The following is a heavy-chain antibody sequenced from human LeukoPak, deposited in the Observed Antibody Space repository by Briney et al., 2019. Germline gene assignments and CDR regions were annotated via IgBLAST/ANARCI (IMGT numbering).Heavy chain of an antibody. D-gene: IGHD2-15*01. CDR1: GFTFSTYA. V-gene: IGHV3-23*01. J-gene: IGHJ4*02. CDR3: AKSPVSSCRGSFCYPFDY. CDR2: ISGSDDGT. Sequence: PGGSLGLSCAASGFTFSTYAMSWVRQIPGKGLEWVSAISGSDDGTYYADSVKGRFTISRDNSRNTLYLQMNTLRAEDTAVYFCAKSPVSSCRGSFCYPFDYWGQGNLVTVSS.